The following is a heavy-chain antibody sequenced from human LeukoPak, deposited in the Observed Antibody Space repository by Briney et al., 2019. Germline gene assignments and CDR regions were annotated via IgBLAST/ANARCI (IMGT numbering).Heavy chain of an antibody. J-gene: IGHJ6*02. CDR2: INTNTGNP. CDR1: GYTFTSYA. CDR3: ARARDTIRWLQSSTYGMDV. Sequence: GASVKVSCKASGYTFTSYAMNWVRQAPGQGLEWMGWINTNTGNPTYAQGFTGRFVFSLDTSVSTAYLQISSLKAEDTAVYYCARARDTIRWLQSSTYGMDVWGQGTTVTVSS. V-gene: IGHV7-4-1*02. D-gene: IGHD5-24*01.